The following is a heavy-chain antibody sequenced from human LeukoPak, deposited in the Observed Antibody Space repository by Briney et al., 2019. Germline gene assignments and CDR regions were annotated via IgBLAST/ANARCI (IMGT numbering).Heavy chain of an antibody. CDR2: IYYSGST. V-gene: IGHV4-59*08. CDR3: ARGYSLDY. J-gene: IGHJ4*02. Sequence: MPSETLSLTCTVSGGSISSYYWSWIRQPPGMGLEWIGYIYYSGSTYYTPSLRGRVTISVDTSKNQFSLNLSSVTAADTAVYYCARGYSLDYWGQGTLVTVSS. D-gene: IGHD5-18*01. CDR1: GGSISSYY.